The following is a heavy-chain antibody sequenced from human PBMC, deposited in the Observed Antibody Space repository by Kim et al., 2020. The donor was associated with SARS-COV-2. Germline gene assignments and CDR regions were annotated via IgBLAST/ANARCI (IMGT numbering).Heavy chain of an antibody. CDR1: GFTFSSYG. CDR3: AKDSGGDPLDY. D-gene: IGHD4-17*01. J-gene: IGHJ4*02. Sequence: GGSLRLSCAASGFTFSSYGMHWVRQAPGKGLEWVAVISYDGSNKYYADSVKGRFTISRDNSKNTLYLQMNSLRAEDTAVYYCAKDSGGDPLDYWGQGTLVTVSS. CDR2: ISYDGSNK. V-gene: IGHV3-30*18.